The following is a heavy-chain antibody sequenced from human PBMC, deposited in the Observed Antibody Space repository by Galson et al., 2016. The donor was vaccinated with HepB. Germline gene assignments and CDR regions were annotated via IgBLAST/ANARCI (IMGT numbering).Heavy chain of an antibody. CDR2: MNPNSGNT. Sequence: SVKVSCKASGGTHSSDDITWVRQATGQGLEWMGWMNPNSGNTGYAQKFQGRVTMTRNTSISTAYMELSSLRSEDTAVYYCASRLSIFEDYWGQGTLVTVSS. V-gene: IGHV1-8*02. D-gene: IGHD3-3*01. J-gene: IGHJ4*02. CDR1: GGTHSSDD. CDR3: ASRLSIFEDY.